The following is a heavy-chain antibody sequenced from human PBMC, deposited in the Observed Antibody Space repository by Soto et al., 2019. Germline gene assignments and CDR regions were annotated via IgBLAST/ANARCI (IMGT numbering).Heavy chain of an antibody. CDR2: ISGSGGST. Sequence: EVQLLESGGGLVQPGGSLRLSCAASGFTFSSYAMSWVRQAPGKGLEWVSAISGSGGSTYYADSVKGRVTISRDNTKNTLYLQMNSLRAEDTAVYYCASRIAARVDWYFDLWGRGTLVTVSS. J-gene: IGHJ2*01. CDR1: GFTFSSYA. D-gene: IGHD6-6*01. V-gene: IGHV3-23*01. CDR3: ASRIAARVDWYFDL.